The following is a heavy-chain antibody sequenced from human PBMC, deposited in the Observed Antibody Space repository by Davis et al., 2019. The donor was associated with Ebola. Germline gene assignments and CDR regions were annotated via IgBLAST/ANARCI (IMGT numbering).Heavy chain of an antibody. J-gene: IGHJ6*02. D-gene: IGHD2-2*01. CDR2: IYYSGST. Sequence: SETLSLTCTVSGGSISSSSYYWXXXXXXXXXGLEWIGRIYYSGSTYYNPSLKSRVTISVDTSKNQFSLKLSSVTAADTAVYYCARQGYPQRYYYYGMDVWGQGTTVTVSS. CDR1: GGSISSSSYY. V-gene: IGHV4-39*01. CDR3: ARQGYPQRYYYYGMDV.